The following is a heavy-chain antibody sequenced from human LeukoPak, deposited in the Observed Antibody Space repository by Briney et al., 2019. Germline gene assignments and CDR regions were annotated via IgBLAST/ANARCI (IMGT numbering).Heavy chain of an antibody. D-gene: IGHD2-15*01. Sequence: ASVKVSCKASGYTFTAYYIHWLRQAPGQGPEWMGWIKPDSGSSHYAQKFQGRVTMTTDTSTSTAYMEVRSLRSDDTAMYYCARVCHWDIDNTRGDPVDYWGQGTLVTVSS. V-gene: IGHV1-2*02. CDR2: IKPDSGSS. CDR3: ARVCHWDIDNTRGDPVDY. J-gene: IGHJ4*02. CDR1: GYTFTAYY.